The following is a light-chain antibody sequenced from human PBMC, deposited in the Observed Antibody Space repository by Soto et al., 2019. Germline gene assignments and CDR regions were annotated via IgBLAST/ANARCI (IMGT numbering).Light chain of an antibody. CDR1: QTIDNT. V-gene: IGKV3-15*01. CDR3: QHYNYWPYT. J-gene: IGKJ2*01. CDR2: DVS. Sequence: EIVMTQSPATLSLSPGERATLSCRASQTIDNTLAWYQRKPGQAPRLLIYDVSTRATGVPARFSGSGSGTDFTLTISSXQSEDFAVYYCQHYNYWPYTFGQGTKVDIK.